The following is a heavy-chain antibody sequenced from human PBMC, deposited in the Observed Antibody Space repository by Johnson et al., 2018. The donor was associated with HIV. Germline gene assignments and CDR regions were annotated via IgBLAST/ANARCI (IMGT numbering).Heavy chain of an antibody. D-gene: IGHD1-7*01. CDR2: ISSSGSTI. Sequence: MLLVESGGGLVQPGGSLRLSCAASGFTFSSYSMNWVRQAPGKGLEWVSYISSSGSTIYYADSVKGRFTISRDNAKNSLYLQMNSLRAEDTAVYYCAREATGTTNAFYMWGQGTMVTVSS. CDR3: AREATGTTNAFYM. CDR1: GFTFSSYS. V-gene: IGHV3-48*04. J-gene: IGHJ3*02.